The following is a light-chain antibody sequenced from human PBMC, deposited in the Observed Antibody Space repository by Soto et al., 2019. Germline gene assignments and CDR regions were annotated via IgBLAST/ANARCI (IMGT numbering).Light chain of an antibody. J-gene: IGKJ2*01. CDR3: QQYGRSPLLHT. CDR2: GGS. Sequence: EIVLTQSPGTLSLSPGERATLSCRASQSITSNFLAWYQQKHGQAPRLLIYGGSTRAAGVPDRFRGSGSGTDFTLTITRLEPEGFAVYYCQQYGRSPLLHTFARGTKRGVK. CDR1: QSITSNF. V-gene: IGKV3-20*01.